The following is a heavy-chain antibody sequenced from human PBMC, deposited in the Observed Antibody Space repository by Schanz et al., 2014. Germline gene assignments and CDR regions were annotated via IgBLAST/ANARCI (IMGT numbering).Heavy chain of an antibody. CDR2: ISYDGSNK. CDR1: GFTFSSYG. Sequence: QVQLVESGGGVVQPGRSLRLSCAASGFTFSSYGMHWVRQSPGKGLEWVALISYDGSNKYYADSVKGRFTISRDSSKNTLYLQMNSLSAEDTAVYYCAKVAPAATYLDSWGLGTLVTVSS. V-gene: IGHV3-30*18. CDR3: AKVAPAATYLDS. J-gene: IGHJ4*02. D-gene: IGHD2-2*01.